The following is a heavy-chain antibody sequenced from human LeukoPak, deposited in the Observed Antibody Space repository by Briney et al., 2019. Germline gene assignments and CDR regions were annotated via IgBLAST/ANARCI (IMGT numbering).Heavy chain of an antibody. V-gene: IGHV3-21*01. CDR1: GFTFSSYS. CDR3: ASSPVYSSAPTRFDY. Sequence: GGSLRLSCAASGFTFSSYSMNWVRQAQGRGLEWVSSISSSSSYIYYADSGKAQFTISRDNAKNSLYLQMNSLRAEDTAVYYCASSPVYSSAPTRFDYWGQGTLVTVSS. CDR2: ISSSSSYI. J-gene: IGHJ4*02. D-gene: IGHD6-19*01.